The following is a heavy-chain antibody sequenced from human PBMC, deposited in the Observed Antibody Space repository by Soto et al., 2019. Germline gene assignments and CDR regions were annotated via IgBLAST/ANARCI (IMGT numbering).Heavy chain of an antibody. CDR1: GFTFSSYG. D-gene: IGHD2-2*01. V-gene: IGHV3-33*01. Sequence: GGSLRLSCAASGFTFSSYGMHWVRQAPGKGLEWVAVIWYDGSNKYYADSVKGRFTISRDNSKNTLYLQMNSLRAEDTAVYYCARDMVVPAAMGNYYYYYYMDVWGKGTTVTVSS. CDR3: ARDMVVPAAMGNYYYYYYMDV. CDR2: IWYDGSNK. J-gene: IGHJ6*03.